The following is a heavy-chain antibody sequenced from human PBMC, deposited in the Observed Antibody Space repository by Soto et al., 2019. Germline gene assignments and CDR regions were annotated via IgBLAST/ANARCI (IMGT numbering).Heavy chain of an antibody. Sequence: HPGGSLRLSCAASGFTFSSYGMHWVRQAPGKGLEWVAVISYDGSNKYYADSVKGRFTISRDNSKNTLYLQMNSLRAEDTAVYYCANPYYDSSGYSNWFDPWGQGTLVTVSS. J-gene: IGHJ5*02. CDR1: GFTFSSYG. V-gene: IGHV3-30*18. CDR3: ANPYYDSSGYSNWFDP. D-gene: IGHD3-22*01. CDR2: ISYDGSNK.